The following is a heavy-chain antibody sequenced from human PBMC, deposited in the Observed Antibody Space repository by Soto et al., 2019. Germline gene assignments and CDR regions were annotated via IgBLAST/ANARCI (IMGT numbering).Heavy chain of an antibody. CDR2: ISYDGSNK. J-gene: IGHJ4*02. CDR3: AKDHPTKTLDY. V-gene: IGHV3-30*18. CDR1: GFTFSSYG. Sequence: QVQLVESGGGVVQPGRSLRLSCAASGFTFSSYGMHWVRQAPGKGLERVAVISYDGSNKYYADSVKGRFTISRDNSKNTLYLQMNSLRAEDTAVYYCAKDHPTKTLDYWGQGTLVTVSS.